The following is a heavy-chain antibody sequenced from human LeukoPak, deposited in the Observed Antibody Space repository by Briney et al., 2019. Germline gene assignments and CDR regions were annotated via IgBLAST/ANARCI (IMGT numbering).Heavy chain of an antibody. V-gene: IGHV4-59*01. J-gene: IGHJ2*01. CDR1: GGSISTYY. CDR3: ARGLTSSDWYFDL. CDR2: IHYSGST. D-gene: IGHD4/OR15-4a*01. Sequence: SETLSLSCTVSGGSISTYYWSWIRQPPGKGLEWIGYIHYSGSTNYNPSLRSRVTISVDTSKNQFSLKLSSVTAADTAVYYCARGLTSSDWYFDLWGRGTLVTVSS.